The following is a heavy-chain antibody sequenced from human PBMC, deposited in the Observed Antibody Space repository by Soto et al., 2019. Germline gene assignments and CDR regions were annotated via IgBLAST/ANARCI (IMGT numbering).Heavy chain of an antibody. CDR1: GYTLTELA. CDR3: APAADSGWSPPYYFDH. CDR2: FDPKDGET. J-gene: IGHJ4*02. D-gene: IGHD6-19*01. V-gene: IGHV1-24*01. Sequence: GTPVNVFYKDSGYTLTELAMHWARQATGIVLGWIGGFDPKDGETIYAQKFQGSVTMTEDTSTDTAYMELSSLRSEDTSVYYCAPAADSGWSPPYYFDHWGQGTLVTVSS.